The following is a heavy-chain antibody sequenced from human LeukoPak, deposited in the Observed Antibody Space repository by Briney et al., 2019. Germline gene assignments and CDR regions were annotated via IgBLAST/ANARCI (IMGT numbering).Heavy chain of an antibody. Sequence: SVKVSCKTSGYTFTNYYVHWVRQAPGQGLEWMGGIIPIFGTANYAQKFQGGVTITADESTSTAYMELSSLRSEDTAVYYCARSDLDYGDYEYLVGDFDYWGQGTLVTVSS. V-gene: IGHV1-69*13. D-gene: IGHD4-17*01. J-gene: IGHJ4*02. CDR1: GYTFTNYY. CDR2: IIPIFGTA. CDR3: ARSDLDYGDYEYLVGDFDY.